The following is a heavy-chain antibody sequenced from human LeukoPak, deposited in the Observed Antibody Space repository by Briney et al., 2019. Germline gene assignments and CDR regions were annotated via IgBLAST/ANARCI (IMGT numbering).Heavy chain of an antibody. Sequence: RGESLKISCKGSGYIFTNYWIGWVRHMPGKGLEWMGIIYPGDSDTKYSPSFQGQVTISADKSISTAYLQWSSLKASDTAMYYCARPLADSSGYYLSSVDYWGQGSPVTVSS. D-gene: IGHD3-22*01. CDR1: GYIFTNYW. CDR2: IYPGDSDT. J-gene: IGHJ4*02. CDR3: ARPLADSSGYYLSSVDY. V-gene: IGHV5-51*01.